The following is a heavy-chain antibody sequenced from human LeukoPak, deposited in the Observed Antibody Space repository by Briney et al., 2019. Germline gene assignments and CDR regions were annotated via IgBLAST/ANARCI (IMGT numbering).Heavy chain of an antibody. Sequence: KPGGSLRLSCAASGFTFTNAWMSWVRQAPGKGLEWVGRIKSKADGGTADYAAPVKGRFTISRDDSKNTLYLQMNSLKTEDTAVYYCTGSVGYIPDKYIYYFDYWGQGTLVTVSS. J-gene: IGHJ4*02. V-gene: IGHV3-15*01. D-gene: IGHD3-10*01. CDR2: IKSKADGGTA. CDR3: TGSVGYIPDKYIYYFDY. CDR1: GFTFTNAW.